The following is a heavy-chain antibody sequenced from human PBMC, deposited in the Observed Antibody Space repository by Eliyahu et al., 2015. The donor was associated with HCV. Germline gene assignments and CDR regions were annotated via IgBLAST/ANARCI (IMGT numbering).Heavy chain of an antibody. Sequence: QVQLVESGGGVVQPGRSLRLSCAASGFTFSXXGMHWVRQAPGKGLEWVAVIWYDGSNKYYADSVKGRFTISRDNSKNTLYLQMNSLRAEDTAVYYCAREARGLLEWLYYGMDVWGQGTTVTVSS. V-gene: IGHV3-33*08. CDR1: GFTFSXXG. CDR2: IWYDGSNK. J-gene: IGHJ6*02. D-gene: IGHD3-3*01. CDR3: AREARGLLEWLYYGMDV.